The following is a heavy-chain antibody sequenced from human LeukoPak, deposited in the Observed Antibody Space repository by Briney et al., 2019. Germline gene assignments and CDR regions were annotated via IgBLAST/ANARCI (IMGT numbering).Heavy chain of an antibody. CDR2: IIPILGIA. CDR3: ARVRVYSSGWYGVSWFDP. Sequence: SVKVSCKASGGTFSSYTISWVRQAPGRGLEWMGRIIPILGIANYAQKFQGRVTITADKSASTAYMELSSLRSEDTAVYYCARVRVYSSGWYGVSWFDPWGQGTLVTVSS. J-gene: IGHJ5*02. D-gene: IGHD6-19*01. CDR1: GGTFSSYT. V-gene: IGHV1-69*02.